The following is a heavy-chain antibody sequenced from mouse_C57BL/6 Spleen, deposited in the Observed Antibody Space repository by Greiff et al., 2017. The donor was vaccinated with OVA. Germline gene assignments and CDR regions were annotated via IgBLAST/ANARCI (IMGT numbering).Heavy chain of an antibody. CDR3: AREEGYYAFDY. V-gene: IGHV3-6*01. Sequence: EVKLMESGPGLVKPSQSLSLTCSVTGYSITSGYYWNWIRQFPGNKLEWMGYISYDGSNNYNPSLKNRISITRDTSKNQFFLKLNSVTTEDTATYYCAREEGYYAFDYWGQGTTLTVSS. CDR2: ISYDGSN. J-gene: IGHJ2*01. CDR1: GYSITSGYY. D-gene: IGHD2-3*01.